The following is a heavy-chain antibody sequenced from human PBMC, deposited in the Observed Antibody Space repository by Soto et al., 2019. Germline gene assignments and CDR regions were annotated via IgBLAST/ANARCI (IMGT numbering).Heavy chain of an antibody. CDR2: ISAYNGNT. J-gene: IGHJ6*03. Sequence: QVQLVQSGAEVKKPGASVKVSCKASGYTFTSYGISWVRQAPGQGLEWMGWISAYNGNTNYAQKLQGRVTMTTDTSTSTAYMELRSLRSDATAVYYCARAISPVSTVIYYYYSMDVWGKGTTVTVSS. V-gene: IGHV1-18*01. CDR3: ARAISPVSTVIYYYYSMDV. CDR1: GYTFTSYG. D-gene: IGHD4-17*01.